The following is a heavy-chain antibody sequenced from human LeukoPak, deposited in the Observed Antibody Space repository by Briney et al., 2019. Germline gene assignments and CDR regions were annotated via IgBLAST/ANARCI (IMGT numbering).Heavy chain of an antibody. CDR3: ARKDILTGCFDY. CDR2: INHSGST. CDR1: GGSFSGYY. V-gene: IGHV4-34*01. J-gene: IGHJ4*02. Sequence: SETLSLTCAVYGGSFSGYYWSWIRQPPGKGLEWIGEINHSGSTNYNPSLKSRVTISVDTSKNQFPLKLSSVTAADTAVYYCARKDILTGCFDYWGQGTLVTVSS. D-gene: IGHD3-9*01.